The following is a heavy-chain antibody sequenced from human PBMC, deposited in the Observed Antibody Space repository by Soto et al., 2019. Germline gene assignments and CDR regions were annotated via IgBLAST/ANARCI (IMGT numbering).Heavy chain of an antibody. CDR3: ASSSPFHY. V-gene: IGHV4-39*01. CDR2: IYYSGNT. D-gene: IGHD6-6*01. Sequence: QLQLQESGPGLVKPSETLSLTCSVSSASLSSSTYYWSWIRQPPRRGPEWIGSIYYSGNTYYKPSLKSRVSISIDTSMNQFSLKLTSVTAADTGVYYCASSSPFHYWGPEILFTASS. J-gene: IGHJ4*02. CDR1: SASLSSSTYY.